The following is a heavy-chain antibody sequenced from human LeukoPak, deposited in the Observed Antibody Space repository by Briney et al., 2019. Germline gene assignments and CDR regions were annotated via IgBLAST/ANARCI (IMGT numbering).Heavy chain of an antibody. D-gene: IGHD3-22*01. Sequence: ASVKVSRKASGYTFTGYYMHWVRQAPGQGLEWMGWINPNSGGTNYAQKFQGRVTMTRDTSISTAYMELSRLTSDDTAVYYCAREGRGDSTGYYKGYWGQGTLVTVSS. V-gene: IGHV1-2*02. CDR1: GYTFTGYY. CDR2: INPNSGGT. J-gene: IGHJ4*02. CDR3: AREGRGDSTGYYKGY.